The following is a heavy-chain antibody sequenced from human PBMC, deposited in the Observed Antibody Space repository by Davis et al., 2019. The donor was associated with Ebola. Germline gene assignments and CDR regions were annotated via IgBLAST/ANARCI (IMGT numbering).Heavy chain of an antibody. J-gene: IGHJ4*02. CDR3: AREGISSGRAGSFDY. CDR1: RFSFSASI. Sequence: SAASRFSFSASIIHWVRHAPGSGLVWVALMSFDGYSIQYGDAVKGRFTISRDDSKNTAYLQMDSLRADDTADYYCAREGISSGRAGSFDYWGQGTLVTVSS. CDR2: MSFDGYSI. D-gene: IGHD6-19*01. V-gene: IGHV3-30-3*01.